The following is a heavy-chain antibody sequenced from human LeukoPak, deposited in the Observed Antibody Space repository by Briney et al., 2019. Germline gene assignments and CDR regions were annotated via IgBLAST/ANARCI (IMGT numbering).Heavy chain of an antibody. V-gene: IGHV4-34*01. CDR1: GGSFSGYY. CDR3: ARDGGTYYMDV. J-gene: IGHJ6*03. Sequence: SETLSLTCAVYGGSFSGYYWSWIRQPPGKGLEWIGEINHSGSTNYNPSLKSRVTISVDTSKNQVSLKLSSVTAADTAVYYCARDGGTYYMDVWGKGTTVTVSS. CDR2: INHSGST.